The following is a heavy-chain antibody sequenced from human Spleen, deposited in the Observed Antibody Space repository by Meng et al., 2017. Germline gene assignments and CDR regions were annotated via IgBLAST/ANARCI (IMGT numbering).Heavy chain of an antibody. CDR3: AKEHLYRSARFGLGY. V-gene: IGHV1-8*03. J-gene: IGHJ4*02. CDR2: MTPNSGNT. D-gene: IGHD3-16*01. Sequence: ASVKVSCKPSGYTFTTYDITWVRQATGRGLEWMGWMTPNSGNTAYAQNFQGRITITRDISINTAYMELSSLRSDDTTIYYCAKEHLYRSARFGLGYWGQGTLVTVSS. CDR1: GYTFTTYD.